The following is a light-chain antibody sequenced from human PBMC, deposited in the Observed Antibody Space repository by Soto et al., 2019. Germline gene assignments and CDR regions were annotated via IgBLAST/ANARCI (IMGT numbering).Light chain of an antibody. CDR3: QQSYSTPFT. CDR1: QTVSRN. V-gene: IGKV3-15*01. CDR2: DIS. Sequence: EVFITHSPATLSVSPGERATLSCRASQTVSRNLAWYQQRPGQAPRLLIYDISNGATGVPARFSGSGSETEFTLTISSLQPEDFATYYCQQSYSTPFTFGQGTRLEIK. J-gene: IGKJ5*01.